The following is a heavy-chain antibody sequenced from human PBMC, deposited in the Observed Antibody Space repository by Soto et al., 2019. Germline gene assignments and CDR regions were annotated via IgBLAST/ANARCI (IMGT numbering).Heavy chain of an antibody. CDR3: ARDPDPLYCISTSCSPMSPSYFQH. Sequence: ASVKVSCKASGYTFTSYGISWVRQAPGQGLEWMGWISAYNGNTNYAQKLQGRVTMTTDTSTSTAYMELRSLRSDDTAVYYCARDPDPLYCISTSCSPMSPSYFQHWGQGTLVTVLL. V-gene: IGHV1-18*01. D-gene: IGHD2-2*01. CDR1: GYTFTSYG. J-gene: IGHJ1*01. CDR2: ISAYNGNT.